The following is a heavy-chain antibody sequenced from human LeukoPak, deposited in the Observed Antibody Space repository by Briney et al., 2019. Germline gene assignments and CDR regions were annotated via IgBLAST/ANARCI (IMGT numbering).Heavy chain of an antibody. D-gene: IGHD3-3*01. Sequence: SETLSLTCTISGDSINNYNWNWIRQPAGKGLEWIGRIYVPGNTNYNPSLKSRVAMSVDTSKNHFSLRLPSVTPPEPAVYYCARAFTIFGAGGFDVWGQGTFVTVSS. J-gene: IGHJ3*01. CDR2: IYVPGNT. CDR1: GDSINNYN. V-gene: IGHV4-4*07. CDR3: ARAFTIFGAGGFDV.